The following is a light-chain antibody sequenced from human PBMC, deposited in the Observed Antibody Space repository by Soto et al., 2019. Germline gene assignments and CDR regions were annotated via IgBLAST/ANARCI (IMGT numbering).Light chain of an antibody. CDR2: DVS. Sequence: QSVLTQPASVSRSPGQSITISCTGTSSDVGGYNYVSWYQQHPGKAPKLMIYDVSNRPSGVSNRFSGSKSGNTASLTISGLQAEHEADYYCSSYTSSSDYVFGTGTKVTVL. CDR3: SSYTSSSDYV. CDR1: SSDVGGYNY. V-gene: IGLV2-14*01. J-gene: IGLJ1*01.